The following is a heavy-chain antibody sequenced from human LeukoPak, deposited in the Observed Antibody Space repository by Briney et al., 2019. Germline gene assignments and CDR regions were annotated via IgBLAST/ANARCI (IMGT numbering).Heavy chain of an antibody. CDR1: GFTFSSYA. V-gene: IGHV3-30*01. J-gene: IGHJ4*02. Sequence: SGGSLRLSCAASGFTFSSYAMHWVRQAPGKGLEGVALISYDGKEKYYADSVKGRFTISRDNSKNTLYLQMNSLRVEDTAVYYCARSEMATITVDYLGRGTLVIVSS. CDR2: ISYDGKEK. D-gene: IGHD5-24*01. CDR3: ARSEMATITVDY.